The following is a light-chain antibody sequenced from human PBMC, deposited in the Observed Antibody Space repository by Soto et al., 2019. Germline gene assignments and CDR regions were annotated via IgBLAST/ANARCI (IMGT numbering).Light chain of an antibody. Sequence: SYELTKPPSVSVAPGQSARITCGGNNIGSQSVHWYQQKPGQAPVLVVYDDNDRPSGIPERFSGSKSGNTPTLSITRVGAGDEADYYCQVWDRGTDHAVFGGGTKLTVL. V-gene: IGLV3-21*02. CDR1: NIGSQS. CDR2: DDN. J-gene: IGLJ2*01. CDR3: QVWDRGTDHAV.